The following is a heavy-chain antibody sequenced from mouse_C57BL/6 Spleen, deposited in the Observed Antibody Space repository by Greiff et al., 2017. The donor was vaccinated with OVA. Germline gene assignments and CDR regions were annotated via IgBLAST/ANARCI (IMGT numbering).Heavy chain of an antibody. CDR2: ISSGSSTI. CDR1: GFTFSDYG. D-gene: IGHD1-1*01. J-gene: IGHJ3*01. CDR3: ARGDYCGTQFAY. Sequence: EVKLQESGGGLVKPGGSLKLSCAASGFTFSDYGMHWVRQAPEKGLEWVAYISSGSSTIYYADTVKGRFTISSDNAKNTLFRQMTGLRAEDTAVYYCARGDYCGTQFAYWGQGTLVTVSA. V-gene: IGHV5-17*01.